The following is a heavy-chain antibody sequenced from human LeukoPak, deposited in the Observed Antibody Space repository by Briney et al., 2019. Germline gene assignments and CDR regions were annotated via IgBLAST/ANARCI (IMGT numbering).Heavy chain of an antibody. CDR1: GFTFSSYA. V-gene: IGHV3-21*01. CDR3: ARRSEWLATRDFDY. CDR2: ISSSSSYI. D-gene: IGHD6-19*01. J-gene: IGHJ4*02. Sequence: PGGSLRLSCAASGFTFSSYAMSWVRQAPGKGLEWVSSISSSSSYIYYADSVKGRFTISRDNAKNSLYLQMNSLRAEDTAVYYCARRSEWLATRDFDYWGQGTLVTVSS.